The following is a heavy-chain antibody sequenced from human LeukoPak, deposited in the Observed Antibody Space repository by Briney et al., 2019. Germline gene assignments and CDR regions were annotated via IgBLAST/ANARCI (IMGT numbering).Heavy chain of an antibody. Sequence: GGSLRLSCAASGFTFSHYSMNWVRQAPGKGLEWVSSISSRSSYIYYADSVKGRFTISRDNSKNTLYLQMNSLRAEDTAVYYCARGPPMYSYGSTDYHYDYFNYWGQGTLVTVSS. CDR3: ARGPPMYSYGSTDYHYDYFNY. CDR1: GFTFSHYS. V-gene: IGHV3-21*01. J-gene: IGHJ4*02. CDR2: ISSRSSYI. D-gene: IGHD3-22*01.